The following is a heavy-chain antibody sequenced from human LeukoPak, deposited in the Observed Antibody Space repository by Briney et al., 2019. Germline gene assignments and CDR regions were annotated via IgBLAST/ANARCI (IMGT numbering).Heavy chain of an antibody. CDR3: ARVVVPAAIIDY. Sequence: PSETLSLTCTVSGGSISSGDYSWSWIRQPPGKGLEWSGYIYYSGSTYYNPSLKSRVTISLDTSKNQFSVKLSSVTAADTAVYYCARVVVPAAIIDYWGQGTLVSVSS. CDR1: GGSISSGDYS. V-gene: IGHV4-30-4*01. J-gene: IGHJ4*02. D-gene: IGHD2-2*02. CDR2: IYYSGST.